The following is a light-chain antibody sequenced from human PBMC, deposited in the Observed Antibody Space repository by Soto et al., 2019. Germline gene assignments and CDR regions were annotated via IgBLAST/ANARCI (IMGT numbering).Light chain of an antibody. CDR3: SSYPSSGTIL. J-gene: IGLJ2*01. CDR2: DVS. CDR1: ISDVGGYNY. V-gene: IGLV2-14*03. Sequence: QSALTQPASVSGSPGQSITISCTGTISDVGGYNYVSWYQQHPGKPPKLMIYDVSNRPSGVSNRFSGSMSGNTAFLTISGLQAEDEADYYCSSYPSSGTILFGGGTKLTVL.